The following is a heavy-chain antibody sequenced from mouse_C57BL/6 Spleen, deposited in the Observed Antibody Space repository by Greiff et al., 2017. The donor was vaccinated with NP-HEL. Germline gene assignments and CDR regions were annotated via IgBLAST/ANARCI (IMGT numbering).Heavy chain of an antibody. V-gene: IGHV3-6*01. CDR3: AREDYGTQFAY. CDR1: GYSITSGYY. D-gene: IGHD1-1*01. J-gene: IGHJ3*01. CDR2: ISYDGSN. Sequence: EVQLQESGPGLVKPSQSLSLTCSVTGYSITSGYYWNWIRQFPGNKLEWMGYISYDGSNKYNPSLKNRISITRDTSKNQFFLKLNSVTTEDTATYYCAREDYGTQFAYWGQGTLVTVSA.